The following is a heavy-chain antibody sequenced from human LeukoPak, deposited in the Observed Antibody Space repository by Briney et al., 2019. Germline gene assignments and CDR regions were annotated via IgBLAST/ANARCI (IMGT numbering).Heavy chain of an antibody. V-gene: IGHV3-7*01. Sequence: GGSLRLSCAASGFTFSSYWMSWVRQAPGKGLEWVANMKQDGSEKYYVDSVKGRFTISRDNAKNSLYLQMNSLRAEDTAVYYCATANWNYYYYYMDVWGKGTTVTVSS. CDR2: MKQDGSEK. D-gene: IGHD1-1*01. J-gene: IGHJ6*03. CDR3: ATANWNYYYYYMDV. CDR1: GFTFSSYW.